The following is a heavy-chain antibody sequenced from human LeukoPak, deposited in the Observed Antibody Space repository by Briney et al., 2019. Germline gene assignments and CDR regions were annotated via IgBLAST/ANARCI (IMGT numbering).Heavy chain of an antibody. V-gene: IGHV1-69*04. CDR3: ARGTIAVAELDY. CDR1: GGTFSSYA. J-gene: IGHJ4*02. D-gene: IGHD6-19*01. CDR2: IIPILGIA. Sequence: SVKVSCKASGGTFSSYAISWVRQAPGQGLEWMGRIIPILGIANYAQKFQGRVTITADKSTSTAYMELSSLGSEDTAVYYCARGTIAVAELDYWGQGTLVTVSS.